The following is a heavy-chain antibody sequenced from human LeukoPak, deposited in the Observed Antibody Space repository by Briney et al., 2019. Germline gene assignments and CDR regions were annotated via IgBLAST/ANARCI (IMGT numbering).Heavy chain of an antibody. D-gene: IGHD6-6*01. CDR2: IYYTGST. V-gene: IGHV4-34*01. CDR1: GGSFSGYY. Sequence: PSETLSLTCAVYGGSFSGYYWSWIRQPPGKGLEWIGNIYYTGSTYYNPSLTSRLNISIDTSENQFSLKLSSVTAADTAVYYCARDSHYSSSSLYYYYYMNVWGKGTTVTVSS. CDR3: ARDSHYSSSSLYYYYYMNV. J-gene: IGHJ6*03.